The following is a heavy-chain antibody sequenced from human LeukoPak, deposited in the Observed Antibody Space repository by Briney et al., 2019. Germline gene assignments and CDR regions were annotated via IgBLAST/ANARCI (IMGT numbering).Heavy chain of an antibody. CDR1: GFTISSYA. V-gene: IGHV3-23*01. CDR3: ARRRVTGSGRYYYYGMDV. Sequence: AGTLSLTCAASGFTISSYAMSWICQPQHQGLEWVSAIYGSGGRTYYADSVKGRFTISRDNSKNTLYLQMNSLRAEDKAVYYCARRRVTGSGRYYYYGMDVWGQGTTVTVSS. CDR2: IYGSGGRT. J-gene: IGHJ6*02. D-gene: IGHD6-19*01.